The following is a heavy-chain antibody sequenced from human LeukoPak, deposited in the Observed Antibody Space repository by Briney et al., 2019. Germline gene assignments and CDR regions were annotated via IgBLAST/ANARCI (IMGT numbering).Heavy chain of an antibody. D-gene: IGHD5-12*01. CDR1: GFTFSSYA. V-gene: IGHV3-30-3*01. CDR3: AGGYEAVDY. J-gene: IGHJ4*02. CDR2: ISYDGSNK. Sequence: AGGSLRLSCAASGFTFSSYAMHWVRQAPGKGLEWVAVISYDGSNKYYADSVKGRFTISRDNSKNTLYLQMNSLRAEDTAVYYCAGGYEAVDYWGQGTLVTVSS.